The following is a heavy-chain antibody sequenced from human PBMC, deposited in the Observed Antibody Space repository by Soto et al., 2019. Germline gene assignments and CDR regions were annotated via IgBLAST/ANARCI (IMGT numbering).Heavy chain of an antibody. CDR3: ARSIAVVDWFDP. Sequence: PGESLKISCKGSGYSFTSYWIGWVRQMPGKGLEWMGIIYPGDSDTRYSPSFQGQVTISADKANSTAYLQWSSLKASDTAMYYCARSIAVVDWFDPWGQGTLDTVSS. J-gene: IGHJ5*02. CDR2: IYPGDSDT. V-gene: IGHV5-51*01. CDR1: GYSFTSYW. D-gene: IGHD6-19*01.